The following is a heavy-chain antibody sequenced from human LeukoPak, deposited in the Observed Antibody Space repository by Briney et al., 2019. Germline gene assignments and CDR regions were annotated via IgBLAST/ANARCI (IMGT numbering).Heavy chain of an antibody. Sequence: PGGSLRLSCAASGFTFFNYDIYWVRQAPHGGLEWVAVIWFDGTHRSFADAVKGRFTVSRDNSKNTVYLQMNSLAVEDSAVYYCVRGGALGARNAFDFWGQGTTVFVST. J-gene: IGHJ3*01. V-gene: IGHV3-33*07. CDR1: GFTFFNYD. D-gene: IGHD1-26*01. CDR3: VRGGALGARNAFDF. CDR2: IWFDGTHR.